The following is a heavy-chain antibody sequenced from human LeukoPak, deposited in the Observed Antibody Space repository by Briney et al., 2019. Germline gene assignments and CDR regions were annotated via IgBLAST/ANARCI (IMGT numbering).Heavy chain of an antibody. V-gene: IGHV1-2*06. Sequence: PGGSLRLSCAASGFTFSRYAMHWVRQAPGQGLERMGRINPNSGGTNYAQKFQGRVTMTRDTSISTAYMELSRLRSDDTAVYYCARDRVGLYGDYAPYYYYGMDVWGQGTTVTVSS. D-gene: IGHD4-17*01. CDR1: GFTFSRYA. J-gene: IGHJ6*02. CDR2: INPNSGGT. CDR3: ARDRVGLYGDYAPYYYYGMDV.